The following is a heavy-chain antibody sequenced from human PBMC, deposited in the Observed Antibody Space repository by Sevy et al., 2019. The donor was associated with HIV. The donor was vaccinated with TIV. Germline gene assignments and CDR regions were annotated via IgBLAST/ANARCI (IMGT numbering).Heavy chain of an antibody. CDR3: ARSKNDYSNAVEFDS. J-gene: IGHJ4*02. D-gene: IGHD4-4*01. CDR1: GGSVNSGDHH. V-gene: IGHV4-30-4*01. CDR2: IFYSGTT. Sequence: SETLSLTCSVSGGSVNSGDHHWSWIRQTPGKGLEWIGYIFYSGTTYYNPSLKSRITVSVDTSKNQFSLKLDSVTAADTAVYFCARSKNDYSNAVEFDSWGQGTLVTVSS.